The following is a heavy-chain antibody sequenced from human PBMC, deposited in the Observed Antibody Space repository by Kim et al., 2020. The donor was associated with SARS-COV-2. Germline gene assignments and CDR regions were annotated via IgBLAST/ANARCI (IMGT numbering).Heavy chain of an antibody. CDR3: AKNWQLGDY. CDR2: ISGSGDYT. CDR1: GFTFTNSA. D-gene: IGHD6-6*01. V-gene: IGHV3-23*01. Sequence: GGSLRLSCADSGFTFTNSAMNWVRQAPGKGLEWVSVISGSGDYTNYADSVKGRFTISRDNSKNTLYLQMHSLRVEDTGVYYCAKNWQLGDYCGQGTLVTVSS. J-gene: IGHJ4*02.